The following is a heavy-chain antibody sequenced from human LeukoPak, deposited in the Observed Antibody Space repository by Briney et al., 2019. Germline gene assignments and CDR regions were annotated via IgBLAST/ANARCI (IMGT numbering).Heavy chain of an antibody. V-gene: IGHV3-15*01. D-gene: IGHD6-13*01. Sequence: GGSLRLSCAASGFTFSNAWMSWVRQAPGKGLEWVGRIKSKTDGGTTDYAAPVKGRFTISRDDSKNTLYLQMNSLKTKDTAVYYCGCIAAAGTVYWGQGTLVTVSS. J-gene: IGHJ4*02. CDR1: GFTFSNAW. CDR2: IKSKTDGGTT. CDR3: GCIAAAGTVY.